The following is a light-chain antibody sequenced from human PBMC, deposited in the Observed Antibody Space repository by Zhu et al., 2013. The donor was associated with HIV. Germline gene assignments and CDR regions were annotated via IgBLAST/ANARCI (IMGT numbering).Light chain of an antibody. J-gene: IGKJ2*01. Sequence: AIQLTQSPSSLSASVGDRVTITCRASQDISSALAWYQQKPGKAPNLLIYDASTLESGVPSRFSGSRSGTDFTLTISSLQPEDFAIYYCQQAHSFPYTFGQGTKVEIK. CDR3: QQAHSFPYT. V-gene: IGKV1-13*02. CDR2: DAS. CDR1: QDISSA.